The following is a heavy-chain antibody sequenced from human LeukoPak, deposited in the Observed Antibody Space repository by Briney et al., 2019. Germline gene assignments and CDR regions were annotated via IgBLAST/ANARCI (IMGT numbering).Heavy chain of an antibody. CDR1: GYTFTGYY. V-gene: IGHV1-2*06. CDR2: INPNSGGT. Sequence: ASVKVSCKASGYTFTGYYMHWVRQAPGQGLEWMGRINPNSGGTNYAQKFQGRVTMTRDTSICTAYMELSRLRSDDTAVYYCARECSGGSCYGGDYWGQGTLVTVSS. J-gene: IGHJ4*02. CDR3: ARECSGGSCYGGDY. D-gene: IGHD2-15*01.